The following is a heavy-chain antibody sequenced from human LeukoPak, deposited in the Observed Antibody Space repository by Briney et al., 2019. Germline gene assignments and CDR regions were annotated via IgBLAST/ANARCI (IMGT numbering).Heavy chain of an antibody. J-gene: IGHJ4*02. V-gene: IGHV4-30-2*01. Sequence: SETLSLTCAVSGGSISSGGYSWGWVRQPPGRGREWIGYIYHSGSTYYNPSLKSRVTISVDRSKNQFSLKLSSVTAADTAVYYCARGYSYGPFDYWGQGTLVTVSS. D-gene: IGHD5-18*01. CDR1: GGSISSGGYS. CDR2: IYHSGST. CDR3: ARGYSYGPFDY.